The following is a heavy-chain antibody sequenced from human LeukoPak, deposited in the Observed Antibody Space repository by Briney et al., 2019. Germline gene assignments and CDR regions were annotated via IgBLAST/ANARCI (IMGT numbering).Heavy chain of an antibody. CDR1: GFTFSSYE. CDR3: VRDVGGFDI. Sequence: GGSLRLSCAASGFTFSSYEMNWVRQAPGKGLEWVSYISSSGSIIYFADSVRGRFTVSRDNAKNSLYLQMNSLRAGDTAVYYCVRDVGGFDIWGQGTMVTVSS. V-gene: IGHV3-48*03. CDR2: ISSSGSII. J-gene: IGHJ3*02. D-gene: IGHD3-16*01.